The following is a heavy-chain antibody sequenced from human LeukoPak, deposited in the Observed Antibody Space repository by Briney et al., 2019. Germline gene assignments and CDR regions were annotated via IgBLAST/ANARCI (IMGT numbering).Heavy chain of an antibody. V-gene: IGHV3-48*01. D-gene: IGHD5-24*01. CDR3: ARDDLTNGYNGNF. CDR1: GFTFSSYG. Sequence: GGSLRLSCAASGFTFSSYGMSWARQAPGKGLEWISYINEGSNNIFYADSVKGRFTISRDNAKNSLHLQMNSLRVDNTAVYYCARDDLTNGYNGNFWGQGTLVTVSS. J-gene: IGHJ4*02. CDR2: INEGSNNI.